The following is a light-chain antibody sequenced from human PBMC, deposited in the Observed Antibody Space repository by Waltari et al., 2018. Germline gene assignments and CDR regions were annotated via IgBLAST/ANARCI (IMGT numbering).Light chain of an antibody. V-gene: IGLV1-40*01. CDR1: SPNIGAGYD. CDR3: QSYDSSLSGWV. Sequence: QSVLTQPPSVSGAPGQRVTIPCTGRSPNIGAGYDVHLDQPLPGTAPKLLIYGNSNRPSGVPDRFSGSKSGTSASLAITGLQAEDEADYYCQSYDSSLSGWVFGGGTKLTVL. J-gene: IGLJ3*02. CDR2: GNS.